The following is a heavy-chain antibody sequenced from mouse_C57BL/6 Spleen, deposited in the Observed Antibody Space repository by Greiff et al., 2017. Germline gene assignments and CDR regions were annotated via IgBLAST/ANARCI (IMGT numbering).Heavy chain of an antibody. CDR2: IYPGDGDT. Sequence: QVQLQQSGPELVKPGASVKLSCKASGYAFSSSWMHWVKQRPGKGLEWIGRIYPGDGDTNYNGKFKGKATLTADKSSSTAYMQLSSLTSEDYAVYFGENYARRSWRYFDVWGTGTTVTVSS. V-gene: IGHV1-82*01. CDR1: GYAFSSSW. J-gene: IGHJ1*03. CDR3: ENYARRSWRYFDV. D-gene: IGHD1-1*01.